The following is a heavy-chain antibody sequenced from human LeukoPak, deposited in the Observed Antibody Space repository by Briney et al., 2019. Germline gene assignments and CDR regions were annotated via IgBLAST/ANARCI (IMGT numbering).Heavy chain of an antibody. CDR3: ARVKYSHGSYFDY. CDR1: GFIFSDYY. Sequence: GGSLRLSCAASGFIFSDYYMSWIRQAPGKGLEWVSYISSSGSTTYYADSLKGRFIISRDNAKNSLYLQMSSLRAEDTAVYYCARVKYSHGSYFDYWGQGTLVTVSS. CDR2: ISSSGSTT. D-gene: IGHD5-18*01. J-gene: IGHJ4*02. V-gene: IGHV3-11*01.